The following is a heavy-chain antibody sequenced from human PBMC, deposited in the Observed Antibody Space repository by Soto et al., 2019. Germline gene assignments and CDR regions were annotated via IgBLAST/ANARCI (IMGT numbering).Heavy chain of an antibody. CDR1: GYTFTSYG. V-gene: IGHV1-18*01. D-gene: IGHD6-19*01. CDR2: ISAYNGNT. CDR3: ARVPCGGGVAGTYYYGMDV. Sequence: QVQLVQSGAEVKKPGASVKVSCKASGYTFTSYGISWVRQAPGQGLEWMGWISAYNGNTNYEQKLQGRVTMTTDTPTRPAYMELRSRESDDAAVYYCARVPCGGGVAGTYYYGMDVWGQGTTVTVSS. J-gene: IGHJ6*02.